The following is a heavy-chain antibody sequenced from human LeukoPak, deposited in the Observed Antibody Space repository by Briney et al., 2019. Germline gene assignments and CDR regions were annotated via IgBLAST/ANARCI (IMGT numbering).Heavy chain of an antibody. Sequence: GGSLRLSCSASGFSFSSYTMTWVRQAPGKGPEWVSIISGGGDTTFYTDSVKGRFTISGDNSKNTLYLQMNSLRVEDTAVYYCARVIGWDEPFDIWGQGTMVTVSS. J-gene: IGHJ3*02. CDR1: GFSFSSYT. D-gene: IGHD1-26*01. CDR3: ARVIGWDEPFDI. V-gene: IGHV3-23*01. CDR2: ISGGGDTT.